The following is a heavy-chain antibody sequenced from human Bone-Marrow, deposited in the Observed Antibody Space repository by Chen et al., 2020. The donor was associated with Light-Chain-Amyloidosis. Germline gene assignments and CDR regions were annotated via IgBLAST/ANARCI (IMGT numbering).Heavy chain of an antibody. V-gene: IGHV5-51*01. CDR2: IYPDDSDA. Sequence: EVKKPGESLKISCKGSGYTFPNYWIGWVRQMPGKGLEWMGVIYPDDSDARYSPSFEGQVTISADKSITTAYLQWWSLEASDTAMYYCARRRDGYNFDYWGQGTLVTVSS. J-gene: IGHJ4*02. CDR1: GYTFPNYW. D-gene: IGHD5-12*01. CDR3: ARRRDGYNFDY.